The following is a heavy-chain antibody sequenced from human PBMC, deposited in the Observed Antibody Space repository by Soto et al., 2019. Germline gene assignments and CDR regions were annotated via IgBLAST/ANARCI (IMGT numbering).Heavy chain of an antibody. J-gene: IGHJ4*02. CDR1: GFTFSSYA. CDR2: ISGSGGST. D-gene: IGHD4-17*01. Sequence: GGSLRLSCAASGFTFSSYAMSWVRQAPGKGLEWVSAISGSGGSTYYADSVKGRFTISRDNSKNTLYLQMNSLRAEDTAVYYCAKDIPPTTVTTLFEPGRLGGQGTLVTVSS. V-gene: IGHV3-23*01. CDR3: AKDIPPTTVTTLFEPGRL.